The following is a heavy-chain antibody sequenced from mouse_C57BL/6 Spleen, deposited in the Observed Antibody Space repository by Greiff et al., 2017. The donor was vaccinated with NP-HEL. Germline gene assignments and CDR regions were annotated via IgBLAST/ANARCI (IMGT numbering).Heavy chain of an antibody. V-gene: IGHV1-19*01. Sequence: EVQLQQSGPVLVKPGASVKMSCKASGYTFTDYYMNWVKQSHGKSLEWIGVINPYNGGTSYNQKFKGKATLTVDKSSSTAYMELNSLTSEDSAVYYCAPRDSSGIYWYFDVWGTGTTVTVSS. J-gene: IGHJ1*03. D-gene: IGHD3-2*02. CDR3: APRDSSGIYWYFDV. CDR1: GYTFTDYY. CDR2: INPYNGGT.